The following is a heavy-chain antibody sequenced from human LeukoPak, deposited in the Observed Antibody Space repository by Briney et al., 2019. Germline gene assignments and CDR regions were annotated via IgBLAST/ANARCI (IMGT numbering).Heavy chain of an antibody. J-gene: IGHJ4*02. CDR1: GGSISSSSYY. CDR2: IYYSGST. CDR3: ARMGSSSLYFDY. D-gene: IGHD6-6*01. V-gene: IGHV4-39*01. Sequence: PSETLSLTCTVSGGSISSSSYYWGWIRQPPGKGLEWIGRIYYSGSTYYNPSLKDRVTISVDTSKNQFSLKLSSVTAADTAVYYCARMGSSSLYFDYWGQGTLVTVSS.